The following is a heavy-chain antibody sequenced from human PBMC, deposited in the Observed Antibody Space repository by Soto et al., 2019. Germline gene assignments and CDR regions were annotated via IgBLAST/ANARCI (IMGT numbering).Heavy chain of an antibody. CDR2: ISGGGNDR. CDR1: GFTFSSYA. J-gene: IGHJ4*02. CDR3: ARSLFIASTDTEPFDS. D-gene: IGHD6-13*01. Sequence: SLRLSCAASGFTFSSYAMSWVRQAPGKGLEWVSAISGGGNDRFYADSVRGRFTISRDNSRNTLYLHMNSLRAEDTAVHYCARSLFIASTDTEPFDSWGQGTLVTVSS. V-gene: IGHV3-23*01.